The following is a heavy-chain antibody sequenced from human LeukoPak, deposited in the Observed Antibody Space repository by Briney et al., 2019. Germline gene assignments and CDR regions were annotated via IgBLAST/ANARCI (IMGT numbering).Heavy chain of an antibody. J-gene: IGHJ5*02. CDR2: INSDGSST. D-gene: IGHD6-13*01. CDR1: GFTFSNYE. CDR3: ARGYSSSWYNWFDP. Sequence: GGSLRLSCAASGFTFSNYEMNWVRQAPGKGLVWVSRINSDGSSTSYADSVKGRFTISRDNAKSTLYLQMNSLRVEDTAVYYCARGYSSSWYNWFDPWGQGTLVTVSS. V-gene: IGHV3-74*01.